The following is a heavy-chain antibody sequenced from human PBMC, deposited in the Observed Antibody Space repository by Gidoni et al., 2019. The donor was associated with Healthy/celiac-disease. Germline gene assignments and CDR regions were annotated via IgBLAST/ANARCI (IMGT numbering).Heavy chain of an antibody. J-gene: IGHJ6*02. CDR2: ISYDGSNK. Sequence: QVQLVESGGGVVQPGRSLRLSCAASGFTFSSYGMHWVRQAPGKGLEWVAVISYDGSNKYYADSVKGRFTISRDNSKNTLYLQMNSLRAEDTAVYYCAKGGDSSRHPRLRWNYYYGMDVWGQGTTVTVSS. CDR3: AKGGDSSRHPRLRWNYYYGMDV. V-gene: IGHV3-30*18. CDR1: GFTFSSYG. D-gene: IGHD6-13*01.